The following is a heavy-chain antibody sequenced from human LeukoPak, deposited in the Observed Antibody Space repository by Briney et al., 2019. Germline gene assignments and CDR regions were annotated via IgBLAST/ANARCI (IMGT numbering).Heavy chain of an antibody. CDR3: ARGGWSI. J-gene: IGHJ3*02. D-gene: IGHD6-19*01. CDR2: ISTNGVNT. CDR1: GFTFGNYA. V-gene: IGHV3-23*01. Sequence: GGSLRLSCQTSGFTFGNYAMSWVRQAQGKELEWISAISTNGVNTYYADSVKGRFTISRDNSKNTLYLQMNSLRAEDTAVYYCARGGWSIWGQGTMVTVSS.